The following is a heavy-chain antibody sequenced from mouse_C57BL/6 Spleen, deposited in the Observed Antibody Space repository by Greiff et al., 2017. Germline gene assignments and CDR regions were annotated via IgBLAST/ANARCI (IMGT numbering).Heavy chain of an antibody. J-gene: IGHJ1*03. CDR2: IYPRDGST. CDR1: GYTFTSYD. Sequence: VQLQQSGPELVKPGASVKLSCKASGYTFTSYDINWVKQRPGQGLEWIGWIYPRDGSTKYNEKFKGKATLTVDTSSSTAYMELHSLTSEDSAVYFCARLSWSSYWYFDVWGTGTTVTVSS. V-gene: IGHV1-85*01. D-gene: IGHD1-1*01. CDR3: ARLSWSSYWYFDV.